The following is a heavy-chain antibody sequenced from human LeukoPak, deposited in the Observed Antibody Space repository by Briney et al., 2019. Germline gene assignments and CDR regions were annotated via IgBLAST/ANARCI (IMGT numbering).Heavy chain of an antibody. V-gene: IGHV4-38-2*01. J-gene: IGHJ6*04. Sequence: KSGGSLRLSCAASGFTFSRFTMNWVRQPPGKGLEWIGSIYHSGSTYYNPSLKSRLTMSVDTSKNQFSLKLTSVTAADTAVYYCARGPYGSGSYKRDVWGKGTTVTISS. CDR3: ARGPYGSGSYKRDV. CDR1: GFTFSRFT. D-gene: IGHD3-10*01. CDR2: IYHSGST.